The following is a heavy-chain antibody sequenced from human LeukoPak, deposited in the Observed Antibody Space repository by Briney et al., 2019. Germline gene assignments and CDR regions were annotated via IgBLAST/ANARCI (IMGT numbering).Heavy chain of an antibody. CDR1: GYSFTSYW. CDR2: IYPGDSDT. D-gene: IGHD5-18*01. Sequence: GESLRISCKGSGYSFTSYWIGWVRQMPGKGLEWMGIIYPGDSDTRYSPSFQGQVTISADKSISTAYLQWSSLKASDTAMYYCARQRNSYGFFIDYWGQGTLVTVSS. J-gene: IGHJ4*02. CDR3: ARQRNSYGFFIDY. V-gene: IGHV5-51*01.